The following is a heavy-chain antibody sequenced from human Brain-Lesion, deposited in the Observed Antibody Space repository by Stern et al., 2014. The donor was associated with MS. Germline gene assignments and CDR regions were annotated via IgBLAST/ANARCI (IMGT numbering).Heavy chain of an antibody. V-gene: IGHV1-69*06. CDR2: IIPVNRSP. D-gene: IGHD3-16*01. J-gene: IGHJ4*02. Sequence: VQLVQSGAEVKKPGSSVKVSCKGSGGSFINSPFTWVRQAPGQGLEWMGAIIPVNRSPRYAQKFQDRLTITADTPPNPAYMQLSSLRSEDTAVYYCATDHRVLGVAGTGTQYDSWGQGTLVTVSS. CDR1: GGSFINSP. CDR3: ATDHRVLGVAGTGTQYDS.